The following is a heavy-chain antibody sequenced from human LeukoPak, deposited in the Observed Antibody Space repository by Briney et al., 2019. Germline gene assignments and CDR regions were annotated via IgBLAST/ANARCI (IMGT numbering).Heavy chain of an antibody. CDR2: ICVHNGDT. CDR3: ALYSSAWYSNY. D-gene: IGHD6-19*01. J-gene: IGHJ4*02. V-gene: IGHV1-18*01. CDR1: EYTFSIHD. Sequence: ASVKVSFKSSEYTFSIHDISWVRPAHGQGLEWMGYICVHNGDTKYAQKLQGRLTMTTDTSTSTAYMELRSLKSDDTAVYYCALYSSAWYSNYWGQGTLVTVSS.